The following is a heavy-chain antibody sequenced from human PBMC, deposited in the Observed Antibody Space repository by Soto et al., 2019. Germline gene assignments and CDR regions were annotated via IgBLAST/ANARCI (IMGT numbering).Heavy chain of an antibody. V-gene: IGHV3-23*01. D-gene: IGHD3-9*01. J-gene: IGHJ3*02. Sequence: SGGSLRLSCAASGFTFSSYAMSWVRQAPGKGLEWVSAISGSGGSTYYADSVKGRFTISRDNSKNTLYLQMNSLRAEDTAVYYCAKDLFKYYDILTGYRAFDIWGQGTMVTVSS. CDR2: ISGSGGST. CDR1: GFTFSSYA. CDR3: AKDLFKYYDILTGYRAFDI.